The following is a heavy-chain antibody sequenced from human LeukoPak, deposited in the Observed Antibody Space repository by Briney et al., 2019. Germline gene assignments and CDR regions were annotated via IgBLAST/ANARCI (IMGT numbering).Heavy chain of an antibody. Sequence: GGSLRLSCAASGFTFSRYAMTWVRQAPGKGLEWVSSMSGSGGSTYYADSVKGRFTISRDNSKNTLYLQMNSLRTEDTAVYYCAQASGSYWDYYYGMDVWGQGTTVTVSS. V-gene: IGHV3-23*01. CDR3: AQASGSYWDYYYGMDV. CDR1: GFTFSRYA. J-gene: IGHJ6*02. D-gene: IGHD3-10*01. CDR2: MSGSGGST.